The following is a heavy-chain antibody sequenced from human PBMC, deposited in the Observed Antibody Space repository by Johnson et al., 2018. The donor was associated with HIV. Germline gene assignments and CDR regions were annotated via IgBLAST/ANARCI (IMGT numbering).Heavy chain of an antibody. J-gene: IGHJ3*01. Sequence: QMQLVESGGGVVQPGRSLRLSCAASGITFSSYAMHWVRQAPGKGLEWVAVISYDGSNQYYAASVKGRFTISRDNSKNTMYLQMNSLRAEDTAVYYCAREDSSGYFDGFDVWGQGTMVTVSS. D-gene: IGHD3-22*01. CDR3: AREDSSGYFDGFDV. V-gene: IGHV3-30-3*01. CDR2: ISYDGSNQ. CDR1: GITFSSYA.